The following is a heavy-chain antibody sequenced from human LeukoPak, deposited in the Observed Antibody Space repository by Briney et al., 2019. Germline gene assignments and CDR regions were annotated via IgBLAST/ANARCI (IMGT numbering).Heavy chain of an antibody. Sequence: PSETLSLTCTVPGGSMSSYYWSWIPPPPGKGLEWIRYIYYSGSNQYNPSLKSRVTISVDTSKNQFSLKLSSVTAADTAVYYCARGARAGYNLEPFDYWGQGTLVTVSS. CDR2: IYYSGSN. V-gene: IGHV4-59*08. CDR3: ARGARAGYNLEPFDY. J-gene: IGHJ4*02. D-gene: IGHD5-24*01. CDR1: GGSMSSYY.